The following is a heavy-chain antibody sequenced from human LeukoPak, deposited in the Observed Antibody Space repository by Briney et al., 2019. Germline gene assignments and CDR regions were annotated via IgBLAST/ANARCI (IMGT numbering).Heavy chain of an antibody. V-gene: IGHV4-30-2*01. J-gene: IGHJ4*02. CDR1: GGSISSGGYS. Sequence: PSQTLSLTCAVSGGSISSGGYSWSWIRQPPGKGLEWIGYIYHSGSTYYNPSLKSRVTISVDRSKNQSSLKLSSVTAADTAVYYCARRYSSSSGLDYWGQGTLVTVSS. D-gene: IGHD6-6*01. CDR2: IYHSGST. CDR3: ARRYSSSSGLDY.